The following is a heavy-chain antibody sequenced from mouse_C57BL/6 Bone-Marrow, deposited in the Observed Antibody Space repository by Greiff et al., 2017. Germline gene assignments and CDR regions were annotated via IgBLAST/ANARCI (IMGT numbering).Heavy chain of an antibody. D-gene: IGHD2-5*01. J-gene: IGHJ4*01. V-gene: IGHV1-81*01. CDR1: GYTFTSYG. CDR2: IYPRSGNT. CDR3: ARVTYYSNLGSIDY. Sequence: VKLVESGAELARPGASVKLSCKASGYTFTSYGISWVKQRTGQGLEWIGEIYPRSGNTYYNEKFKGKATLTADKSSSTAYMELRSLTSEDSAVYFCARVTYYSNLGSIDYWGQGTSVTVSS.